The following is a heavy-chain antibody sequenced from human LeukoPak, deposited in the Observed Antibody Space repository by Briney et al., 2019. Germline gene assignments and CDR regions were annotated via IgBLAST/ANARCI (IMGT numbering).Heavy chain of an antibody. J-gene: IGHJ2*01. CDR2: INHSGST. D-gene: IGHD3-10*01. V-gene: IGHV4-34*01. CDR1: GGSFSGYY. CDR3: ARFITMVRGAPYWYFDL. Sequence: SETLSLTCAVYGGSFSGYYWSWIRQPPGKGLEWIGEINHSGSTNYNPSLKSRVTISVDTSKNQFSLKLSSVTAADTAVYYCARFITMVRGAPYWYFDLWGRGTLVTVSS.